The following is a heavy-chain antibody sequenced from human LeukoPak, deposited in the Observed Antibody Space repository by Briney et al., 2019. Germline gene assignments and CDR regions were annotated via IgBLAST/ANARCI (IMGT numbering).Heavy chain of an antibody. CDR1: GFTLSSYA. D-gene: IGHD6-19*01. Sequence: PGGSLRLSCAASGFTLSSYAMSWVRQAPGKGLEWVSTISGSGGSTYYADSVKGRFTISRDNSKNTLYLHMNSLRAEDTAVYYCAKGREQWLVAGAFDIWGQGTMVTVSS. CDR2: ISGSGGST. J-gene: IGHJ3*02. CDR3: AKGREQWLVAGAFDI. V-gene: IGHV3-23*01.